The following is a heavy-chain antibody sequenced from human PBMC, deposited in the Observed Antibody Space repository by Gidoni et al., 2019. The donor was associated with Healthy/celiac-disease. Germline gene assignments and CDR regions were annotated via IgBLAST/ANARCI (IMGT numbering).Heavy chain of an antibody. D-gene: IGHD2-15*01. CDR2: ISGSVGST. CDR3: AKGLVAHFDY. V-gene: IGHV3-23*01. J-gene: IGHJ4*02. Sequence: EVQLLESGGGLVQLGGSLRLPCAASGCTFSSYAMSWVRQAPGKGLEWVSAISGSVGSTYYADSVKGRFTISRDNSKNTLYLQMNSLRAEDTAVYYCAKGLVAHFDYWGQGTLVTVSS. CDR1: GCTFSSYA.